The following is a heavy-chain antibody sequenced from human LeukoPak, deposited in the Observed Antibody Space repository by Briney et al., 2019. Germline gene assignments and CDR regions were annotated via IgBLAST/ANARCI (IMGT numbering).Heavy chain of an antibody. CDR2: VRSKAYGGTT. D-gene: IGHD2/OR15-2a*01. CDR3: TRTFAGGRFDP. CDR1: GFTFSGSA. J-gene: IGHJ5*02. V-gene: IGHV3-49*04. Sequence: PGGSLKLSCAASGFTFSGSAMHWVRQAPRKGLEWVGFVRSKAYGGTTEYAASVKGRFTISRDDSKSIAYLQMNSLKTEDTAVYYCTRTFAGGRFDPWGQGTLVTVSS.